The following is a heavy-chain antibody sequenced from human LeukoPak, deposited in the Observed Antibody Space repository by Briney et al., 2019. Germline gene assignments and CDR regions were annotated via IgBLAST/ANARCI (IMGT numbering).Heavy chain of an antibody. V-gene: IGHV4-4*02. Sequence: SSETLSLTCAVSGCSISSSNWWAWVRQPPGMGLEWIGEIYHSGSSSYNPSLKSRVTISVDKSKNQFSLRLISVTAADTAVYYCARVWGPQWLLRNGRENWYFDLWGRGTLVTVSS. CDR1: GCSISSSNW. CDR3: ARVWGPQWLLRNGRENWYFDL. J-gene: IGHJ2*01. CDR2: IYHSGSS. D-gene: IGHD6-19*01.